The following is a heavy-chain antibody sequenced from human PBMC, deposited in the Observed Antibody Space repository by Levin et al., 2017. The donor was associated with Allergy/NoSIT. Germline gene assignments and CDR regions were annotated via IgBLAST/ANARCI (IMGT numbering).Heavy chain of an antibody. CDR1: GFTFSSYA. D-gene: IGHD6-19*01. CDR2: ISGSGGST. J-gene: IGHJ3*02. V-gene: IGHV3-23*01. CDR3: AKDAYVAVAGYHDAFDI. Sequence: GGSLRLSCAASGFTFSSYAMSWVRQAPGKGLEWVSGISGSGGSTYYADSVKGRFTISRDNSKNTLYLQMNSLRAEDTAVYYCAKDAYVAVAGYHDAFDIWGLGTMVTVSS.